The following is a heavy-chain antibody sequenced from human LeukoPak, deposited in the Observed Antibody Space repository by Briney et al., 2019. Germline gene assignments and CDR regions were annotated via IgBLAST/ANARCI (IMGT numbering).Heavy chain of an antibody. V-gene: IGHV4-39*01. CDR2: IYYSGST. CDR3: ARGRRVFGVVTPYYFDY. D-gene: IGHD3-3*01. Sequence: AESLSPTCTVSGGSISSSRYYWGWLRQPPGKGLEWIGSIYYSGSTYYNPSLKSRVTISVDTSKNQFSLKLSSVTAADTAVYYCARGRRVFGVVTPYYFDYWGQGTLVTVSS. J-gene: IGHJ4*02. CDR1: GGSISSSRYY.